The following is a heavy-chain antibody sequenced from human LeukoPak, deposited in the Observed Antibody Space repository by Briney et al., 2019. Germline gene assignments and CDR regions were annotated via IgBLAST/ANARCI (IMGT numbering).Heavy chain of an antibody. D-gene: IGHD1-26*01. J-gene: IGHJ5*02. CDR1: GGSFSGYY. CDR2: IYYSGST. Sequence: SETLSLTCAVYGGSFSGYYWSWIRQPPGKGLEWIGYIYYSGSTYYNPSLKSRVTISVDTSKNQFSLKLSSVTAADTAVYYCARDGLSYTATTTAWFDPWGQGTLVTVSS. CDR3: ARDGLSYTATTTAWFDP. V-gene: IGHV4-34*09.